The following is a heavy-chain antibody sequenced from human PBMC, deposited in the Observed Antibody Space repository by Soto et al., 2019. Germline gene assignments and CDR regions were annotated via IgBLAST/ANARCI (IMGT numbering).Heavy chain of an antibody. D-gene: IGHD6-19*01. CDR2: ISAYNGNT. Sequence: GASVKVSCKASGYTFTSYGISWVRQAPGQGLEWMGWISAYNGNTNYAQKLQGRVTMTTDTSTSTAYMELRSLRSDDTAVYYCAIALYSSGWYFRNDYSYYGMDVWGQGTTVTVSS. V-gene: IGHV1-18*01. J-gene: IGHJ6*02. CDR1: GYTFTSYG. CDR3: AIALYSSGWYFRNDYSYYGMDV.